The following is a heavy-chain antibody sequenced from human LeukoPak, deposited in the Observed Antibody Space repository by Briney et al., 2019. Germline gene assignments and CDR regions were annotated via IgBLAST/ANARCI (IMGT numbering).Heavy chain of an antibody. CDR3: AKAAAHQYSSSSQGGLHDY. CDR2: INHSGST. V-gene: IGHV4-34*01. D-gene: IGHD6-13*01. J-gene: IGHJ4*02. Sequence: SETLSLTCAVYGGSFSGYYWSWIRQPPGKGLEWIGEINHSGSTNYNPSLKSRVTISVDTSKNQFSLKLSSVTAADTAVYYCAKAAAHQYSSSSQGGLHDYWGQGTLVTVSS. CDR1: GGSFSGYY.